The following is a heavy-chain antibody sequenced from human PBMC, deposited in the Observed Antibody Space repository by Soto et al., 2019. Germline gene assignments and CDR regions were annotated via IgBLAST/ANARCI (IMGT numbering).Heavy chain of an antibody. D-gene: IGHD1-1*01. Sequence: LRLSCVASGFSFSNYGMHWVRQAPGKGLEPVATISYDGSNLFHADSVKGRFTISRDNSKNTLYVQMSSLRVEDTAIYYCAKSFKVFLTQLYYSYTMDVGGQGTTVTVSS. CDR3: AKSFKVFLTQLYYSYTMDV. CDR2: ISYDGSNL. CDR1: GFSFSNYG. V-gene: IGHV3-30*18. J-gene: IGHJ6*02.